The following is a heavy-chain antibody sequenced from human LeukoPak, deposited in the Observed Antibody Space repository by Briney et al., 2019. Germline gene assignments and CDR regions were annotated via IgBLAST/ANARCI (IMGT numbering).Heavy chain of an antibody. J-gene: IGHJ4*02. CDR1: GYTLTGYY. V-gene: IGHV1-2*02. D-gene: IGHD2-2*01. CDR3: ARGAGYSSSWLDY. CDR2: INPNSGDT. Sequence: ASVKVSCKASGYTLTGYYMHWVRQAPGQGPEWMGWINPNSGDTKYEQKFQGRVTMTRDTSISTAYMELSRLRSDDTAVYYCARGAGYSSSWLDYWGQGTLVTVSS.